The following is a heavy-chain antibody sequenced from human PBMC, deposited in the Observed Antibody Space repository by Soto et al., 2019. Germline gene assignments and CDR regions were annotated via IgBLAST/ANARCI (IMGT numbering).Heavy chain of an antibody. CDR2: IYHGGST. Sequence: PAETLSLTCVVSGGSIRSGGYSWSWIRQSPGKGLEWIGYIYHGGSTYYNPSLKSRVTISLDRSENQFSLKLSSVTAADTAVYYCARHDRIAKLQNGMGLWGQGTMVTVSS. J-gene: IGHJ6*02. CDR3: ARHDRIAKLQNGMGL. CDR1: GGSIRSGGYS. V-gene: IGHV4-30-2*06.